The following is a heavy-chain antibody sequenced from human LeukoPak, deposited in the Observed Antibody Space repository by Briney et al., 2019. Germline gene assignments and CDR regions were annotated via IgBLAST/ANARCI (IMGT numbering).Heavy chain of an antibody. D-gene: IGHD3-10*01. CDR1: GYTFTTYH. Sequence: GASVKVSCKSSGYTFTTYHINWVRQAPGQGLEWMGRINAYNGNTNYEQELQGRVIMTTDTSTSTVYMELRSLRSDDTAVYYCARGGRGNFDYWGQGTLVTVSS. CDR2: INAYNGNT. J-gene: IGHJ4*02. V-gene: IGHV1-18*01. CDR3: ARGGRGNFDY.